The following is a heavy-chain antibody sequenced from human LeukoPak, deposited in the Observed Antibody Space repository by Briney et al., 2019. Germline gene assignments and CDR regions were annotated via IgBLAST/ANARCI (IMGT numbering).Heavy chain of an antibody. CDR1: GFSFSDYE. J-gene: IGHJ4*02. D-gene: IGHD1-26*01. CDR3: AGGPQYSGSYGD. Sequence: GGSLRLSCVVSGFSFSDYEMAWVRQAPGMGLEWISYISSSGDPIRYADAVKGQFAISRDNAKNSVSLQMNSLRVDDTGLYFCAGGPQYSGSYGDWGQGTLVTVSS. V-gene: IGHV3-48*03. CDR2: ISSSGDPI.